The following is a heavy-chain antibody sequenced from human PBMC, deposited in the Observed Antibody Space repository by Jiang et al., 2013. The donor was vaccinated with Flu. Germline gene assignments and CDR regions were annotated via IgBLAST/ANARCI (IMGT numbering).Heavy chain of an antibody. Sequence: GAEVKKPGASVKVSCKASGYTFTSYDINWVRQATGQGLEWMGWMNPNSGNTGYTQKFQGRVTMTRNTSISTAYMGLSSLRSEDTAVYYCARVKYSYGYSNDYWGQGTLVTVSS. CDR1: GYTFTSYD. CDR2: MNPNSGNT. V-gene: IGHV1-8*01. J-gene: IGHJ4*02. CDR3: ARVKYSYGYSNDY. D-gene: IGHD5-18*01.